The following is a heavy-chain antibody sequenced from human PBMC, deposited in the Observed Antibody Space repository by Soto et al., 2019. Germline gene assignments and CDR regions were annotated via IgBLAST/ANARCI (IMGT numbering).Heavy chain of an antibody. CDR2: IYPGDSDT. CDR1: GYSFTSYW. D-gene: IGHD2-15*01. J-gene: IGHJ6*02. Sequence: GESLKISCKGSGYSFTSYWIGWVRQMPGKGLEWMGIIYPGDSDTRYSPSFQGQVTISADKSISTAYLQWSSLKASDTAMYYCARLNCSGGSCYSYYYYGMDVWGQGTTVTV. CDR3: ARLNCSGGSCYSYYYYGMDV. V-gene: IGHV5-51*01.